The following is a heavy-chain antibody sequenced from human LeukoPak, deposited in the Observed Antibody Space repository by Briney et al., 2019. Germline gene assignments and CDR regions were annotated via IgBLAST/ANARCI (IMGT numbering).Heavy chain of an antibody. Sequence: SETLSLTCTVSGGSISRGGYYWSWIRQHPGKGLEWIGYSNYSGSTYYNPSLKSRVTISVDTSKNRFSLKLSSVTAADTTVYYCARVKFYSWIDYWGQGTLVTVSS. CDR2: SNYSGST. CDR3: ARVKFYSWIDY. D-gene: IGHD4-11*01. V-gene: IGHV4-31*03. J-gene: IGHJ4*02. CDR1: GGSISRGGYY.